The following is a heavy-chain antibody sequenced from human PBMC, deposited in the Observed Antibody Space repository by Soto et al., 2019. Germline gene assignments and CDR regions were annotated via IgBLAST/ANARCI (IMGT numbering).Heavy chain of an antibody. CDR3: ARASIGEASGWYDVGYYYYYGMDV. CDR2: INHSGST. D-gene: IGHD6-19*01. CDR1: GGSFSGYY. V-gene: IGHV4-34*01. Sequence: PSETLSLTCAVYGGSFSGYYWSWIRQPPGKGLEWIGEINHSGSTNYNPPLKSRVTISVDTSKNQFSLKLSSVTAVDTAVYFCARASIGEASGWYDVGYYYYYGMDVWGQGTTVT. J-gene: IGHJ6*02.